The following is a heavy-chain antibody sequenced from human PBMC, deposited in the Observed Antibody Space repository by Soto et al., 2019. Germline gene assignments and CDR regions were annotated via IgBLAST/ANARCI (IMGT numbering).Heavy chain of an antibody. Sequence: SETLSLTCTVSGGSISSSSYYWGWIRQPPGKGLEWIGSIYYSGSTYYNPSLKSRVIISVDTSKNQFSLKLSSVTAADTAVYYCARLPGACSGGSCFFDYWGQGTLVTVSS. CDR3: ARLPGACSGGSCFFDY. CDR1: GGSISSSSYY. J-gene: IGHJ4*02. CDR2: IYYSGST. D-gene: IGHD2-15*01. V-gene: IGHV4-39*01.